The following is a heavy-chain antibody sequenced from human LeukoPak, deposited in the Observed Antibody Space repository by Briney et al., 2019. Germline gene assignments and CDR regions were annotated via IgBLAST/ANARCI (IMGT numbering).Heavy chain of an antibody. CDR2: IKSKTDGGTT. CDR3: TTKTLYDYVLG. D-gene: IGHD3-16*01. CDR1: GLTFTYAW. V-gene: IGHV3-15*01. J-gene: IGHJ4*02. Sequence: PGGSLRLSCAASGLTFTYAWMSWLRQAPGKGLEWVGRIKSKTDGGTTEYAAPVKGRFTISRDDSKNTLYLQMNSLKTEDTAVYYCTTKTLYDYVLGWGQGTLVTVYS.